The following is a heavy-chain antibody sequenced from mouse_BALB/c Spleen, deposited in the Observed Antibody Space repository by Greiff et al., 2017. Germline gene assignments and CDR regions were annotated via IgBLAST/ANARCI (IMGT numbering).Heavy chain of an antibody. J-gene: IGHJ1*01. V-gene: IGHV14-3*02. Sequence: VQLKQSGAELVKPGASVKLSCTASGFNIKDTYMHWVKQRPEQGLEWIGRIDPANGNTKYDPKFQGKATITADTSSNTAYLQLSSLTSEDTAVYYCARDYYGSSYGFDVWGAGTTVTVSS. CDR2: IDPANGNT. D-gene: IGHD1-1*01. CDR1: GFNIKDTY. CDR3: ARDYYGSSYGFDV.